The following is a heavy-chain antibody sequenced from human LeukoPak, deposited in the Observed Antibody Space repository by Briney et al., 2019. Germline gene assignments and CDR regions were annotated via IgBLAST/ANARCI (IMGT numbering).Heavy chain of an antibody. V-gene: IGHV3-7*05. CDR1: GFTFSNAW. CDR2: IKQDGGRK. J-gene: IGHJ4*02. CDR3: ARADYYGSGRPNPDY. D-gene: IGHD3-10*01. Sequence: GGSLTLSCAPSGFTFSNAWMSGAPQAPGKGLEWVANIKQDGGRKYHVGTVKGRFTISRDNAKNSLFLQMNSLRAEDTAVYYCARADYYGSGRPNPDYWGQGTLVTVSS.